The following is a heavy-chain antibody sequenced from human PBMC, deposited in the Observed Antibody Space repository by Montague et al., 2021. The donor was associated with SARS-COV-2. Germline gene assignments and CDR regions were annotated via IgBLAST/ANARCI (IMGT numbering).Heavy chain of an antibody. CDR2: IDPSGGRT. Sequence: SRRLSCAVSGFNFSGYTMSWVRQAPGKGLEWVAGIDPSGGRTYYAESVKGRFTIFRDNSKNTLYLQMNSLRSEDAAIYYCVKDSVHYWGQGTLVTVSS. D-gene: IGHD3-10*01. CDR3: VKDSVHY. V-gene: IGHV3-23*05. J-gene: IGHJ4*02. CDR1: GFNFSGYT.